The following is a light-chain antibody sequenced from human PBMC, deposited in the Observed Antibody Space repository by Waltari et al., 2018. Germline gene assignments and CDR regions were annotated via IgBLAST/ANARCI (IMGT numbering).Light chain of an antibody. J-gene: IGLJ2*01. CDR1: TSNIGEGHA. CDR3: QSFDNMLSGGVV. CDR2: GNN. Sequence: QSVLTQPPSVSGTPGQRVTISYSGSTSNIGEGHAVHWYHHLPGTAPKLPIYGNNNRPSGVPDRFSGSKSGTSASLAITGLQAYDEADYFCQSFDNMLSGGVVFGGGTKLAVL. V-gene: IGLV1-40*01.